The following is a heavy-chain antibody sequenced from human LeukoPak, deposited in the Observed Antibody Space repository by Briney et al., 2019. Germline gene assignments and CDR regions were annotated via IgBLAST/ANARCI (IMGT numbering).Heavy chain of an antibody. V-gene: IGHV4-39*07. CDR2: IYYSGST. CDR3: PSTSRYYYYGMDV. CDR1: GGSISSSSYY. Sequence: SETLSLTCTVSGGSISSSSYYWGWIRQPPGKGLEWIGSIYYSGSTYYNPSLKSRVTISVDTSKNQFSLKLSSVTAADTAVYYCPSTSRYYYYGMDVWGQGTTVTVSS. J-gene: IGHJ6*02. D-gene: IGHD2-2*01.